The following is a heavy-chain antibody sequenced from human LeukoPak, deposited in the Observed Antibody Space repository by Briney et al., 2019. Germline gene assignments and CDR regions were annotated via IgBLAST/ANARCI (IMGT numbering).Heavy chain of an antibody. CDR1: RFSFSSYG. J-gene: IGHJ4*02. D-gene: IGHD3-10*01. V-gene: IGHV3-30*02. Sequence: PGGSLRLSCAASRFSFSSYGMHWVRQAPGKGLEWVAYLQYDRTNVQYADSVRGRFTISRDNSKNILYLQMNSLRAEDTAVYYCAKGLSGSPPPYWGQGTLVTVSS. CDR3: AKGLSGSPPPY. CDR2: LQYDRTNV.